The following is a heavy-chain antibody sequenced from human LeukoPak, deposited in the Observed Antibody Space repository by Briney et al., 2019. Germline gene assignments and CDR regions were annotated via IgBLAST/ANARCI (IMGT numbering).Heavy chain of an antibody. D-gene: IGHD6-13*01. CDR2: ISGSGGST. J-gene: IGHJ5*02. CDR3: AKGAGKQQLVPLLNWFDP. V-gene: IGHV3-23*01. Sequence: PGGSLRLSCAASGFTFSSYAMSWVRQAPGKGLEWVSAISGSGGSTYYADSVKGRFTISRDNSKNTLYLQMNSLRAEDTAVYYCAKGAGKQQLVPLLNWFDPWGQGTLVTVSS. CDR1: GFTFSSYA.